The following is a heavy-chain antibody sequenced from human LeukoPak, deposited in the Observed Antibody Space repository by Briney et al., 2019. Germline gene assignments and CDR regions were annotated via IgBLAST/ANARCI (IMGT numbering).Heavy chain of an antibody. D-gene: IGHD4-17*01. Sequence: SETLSLTCTVSGGSMRSGDYFWAWIRQPAGEGLEWIGRIYTSGSSNYNPSLKSRVTISVDASKNQFSLKLSSVTAADTAVYYCARAVTTRSYYYGMDVWGQGTTVTVSS. J-gene: IGHJ6*02. V-gene: IGHV4-61*02. CDR3: ARAVTTRSYYYGMDV. CDR1: GGSMRSGDYF. CDR2: IYTSGSS.